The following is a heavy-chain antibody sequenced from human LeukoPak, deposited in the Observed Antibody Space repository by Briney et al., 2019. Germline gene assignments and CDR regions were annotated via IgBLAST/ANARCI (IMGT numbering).Heavy chain of an antibody. J-gene: IGHJ4*02. CDR3: AREGFDYYDSSGYYRGHFDY. CDR1: GGSISSSSYY. Sequence: SETLSLTCTVSGGSISSSSYYWGWIRQPPGKGLECIAYIYYTGSTYYNPSLKSRVTISVDTSKNQFSLKLSSVTAADTAVYYCAREGFDYYDSSGYYRGHFDYWGQGTLVTVSS. CDR2: IYYTGST. V-gene: IGHV4-39*02. D-gene: IGHD3-22*01.